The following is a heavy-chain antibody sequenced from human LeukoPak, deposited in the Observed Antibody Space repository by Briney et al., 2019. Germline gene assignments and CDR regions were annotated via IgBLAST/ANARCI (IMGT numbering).Heavy chain of an antibody. J-gene: IGHJ4*02. D-gene: IGHD3-22*01. Sequence: ASVKVSCKASGYTFTSYYMHWVRQAPGQGLEWMGIINPSGGSTSYAQKFQGRVTMTRDTSTSTVYMELSSLRSEDTAVYYCARDMTYYNDSSGSPSTYFDYWGQGTLVTVSS. V-gene: IGHV1-46*01. CDR3: ARDMTYYNDSSGSPSTYFDY. CDR1: GYTFTSYY. CDR2: INPSGGST.